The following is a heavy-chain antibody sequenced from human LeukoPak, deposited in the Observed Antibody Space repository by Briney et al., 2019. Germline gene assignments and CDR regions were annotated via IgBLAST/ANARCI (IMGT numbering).Heavy chain of an antibody. V-gene: IGHV3-33*01. Sequence: GRSLRLSCAASGFTFSSYGMHWVRQAPGKGLEWVAVIWYDGSNKYYADSVKGRFTISRDNSKNTLYLQVNSLRAEDTAVYYCARDRIAVAGTRTYNWFDPWGQGTLVTVSS. CDR2: IWYDGSNK. D-gene: IGHD6-19*01. J-gene: IGHJ5*02. CDR3: ARDRIAVAGTRTYNWFDP. CDR1: GFTFSSYG.